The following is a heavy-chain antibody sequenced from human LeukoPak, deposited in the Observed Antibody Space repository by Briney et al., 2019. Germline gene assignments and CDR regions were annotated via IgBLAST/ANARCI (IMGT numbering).Heavy chain of an antibody. Sequence: PGGSLRLSCAASGFTFSSHVMSWVRQAPGKGLKWVSAIIDSADSTYYADSVKGRFTISRDNSKNTVYLQMNSLRAEDTAVYYCAKVLACGGGSCYCFDYWGQGTLVTVSS. CDR3: AKVLACGGGSCYCFDY. D-gene: IGHD2-15*01. CDR2: IIDSADST. V-gene: IGHV3-23*01. CDR1: GFTFSSHV. J-gene: IGHJ4*02.